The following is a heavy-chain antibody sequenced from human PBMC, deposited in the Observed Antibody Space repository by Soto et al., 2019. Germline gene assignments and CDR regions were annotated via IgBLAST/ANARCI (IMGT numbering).Heavy chain of an antibody. CDR3: AGVLPYRWFDP. D-gene: IGHD3-10*01. CDR2: IYNSGST. CDR1: GGSISSSSYY. Sequence: SETLSLTCSVSGGSISSSSYYWGWIRHPPGKGLEWIGSIYNSGSTYYNPSLKSRVTISVDTSKNQFSLRLSSVTAADTAVYYCAGVLPYRWFDPWGQGTLVTVSS. V-gene: IGHV4-39*01. J-gene: IGHJ5*02.